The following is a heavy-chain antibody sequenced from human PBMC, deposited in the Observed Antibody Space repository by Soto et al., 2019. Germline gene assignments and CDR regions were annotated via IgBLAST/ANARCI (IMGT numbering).Heavy chain of an antibody. CDR2: INHSGST. CDR3: ARGYCSGGSCYWLEY. D-gene: IGHD2-15*01. Sequence: SETLSLTCAVYGGSFSGYYWSWIRQPPGKGLEWIGEINHSGSTNYNPSLKSRVTISVDTSKNQFSLKLSSVTAADTAVYYCARGYCSGGSCYWLEYWGQGTLVTVSS. V-gene: IGHV4-34*01. J-gene: IGHJ4*02. CDR1: GGSFSGYY.